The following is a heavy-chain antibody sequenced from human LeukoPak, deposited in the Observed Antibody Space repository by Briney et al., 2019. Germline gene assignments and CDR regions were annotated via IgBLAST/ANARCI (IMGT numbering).Heavy chain of an antibody. D-gene: IGHD3-10*01. J-gene: IGHJ4*02. CDR1: GGTFSSYA. Sequence: ASVKVSCKASGGTFSSYAISWVRQAPGQGLEWMGGIIPIFGTANYAQKFQGRVTITADESTSTAYMELSSLRSEDTAVYYCARDDPNYGSGSYYTFDYWGQGTLVTVSS. V-gene: IGHV1-69*13. CDR2: IIPIFGTA. CDR3: ARDDPNYGSGSYYTFDY.